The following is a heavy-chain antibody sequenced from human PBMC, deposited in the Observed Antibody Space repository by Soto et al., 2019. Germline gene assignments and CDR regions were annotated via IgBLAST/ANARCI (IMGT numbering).Heavy chain of an antibody. CDR3: ARLNALGYCSGGSCRRPTYYFDY. Sequence: SETLSLTCTVSGGSISSSSYYWGWIRQPPGKGLEWIGSIYYSGSTYYNPSLKSRVTISVDTSKNQSSLKLSSVTAADTAVYYCARLNALGYCSGGSCRRPTYYFDYWGQGTLVTVSS. D-gene: IGHD2-15*01. J-gene: IGHJ4*02. CDR2: IYYSGST. CDR1: GGSISSSSYY. V-gene: IGHV4-39*01.